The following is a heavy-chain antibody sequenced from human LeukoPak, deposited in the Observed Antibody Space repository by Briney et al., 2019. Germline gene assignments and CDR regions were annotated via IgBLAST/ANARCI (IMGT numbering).Heavy chain of an antibody. CDR3: AKGSYSSSSFDY. V-gene: IGHV3-9*01. Sequence: GRSLRLSCAASGFTFDDYAMHWVRQAPGKGLEWVSGISWNSGSIGYADSVKGRFTISRDNAKNSLYLQMNSLSAEDTALYYCAKGSYSSSSFDYWGQGTLVTVSS. CDR1: GFTFDDYA. CDR2: ISWNSGSI. J-gene: IGHJ4*02. D-gene: IGHD6-13*01.